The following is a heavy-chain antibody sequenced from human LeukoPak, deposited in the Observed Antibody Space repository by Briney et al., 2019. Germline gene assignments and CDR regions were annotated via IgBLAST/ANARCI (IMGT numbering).Heavy chain of an antibody. V-gene: IGHV3-23*01. D-gene: IGHD5-12*01. Sequence: GGSLRLSCAASGLTFSSYAMSWVRQAPGKGLEWVSAISGSGGSTYYADSVKGRFTISRDNSKNTLYLQMNSLRAEDTAVYYCAKARGWLRINWFDPWGQGTLVTVSS. CDR3: AKARGWLRINWFDP. CDR2: ISGSGGST. J-gene: IGHJ5*02. CDR1: GLTFSSYA.